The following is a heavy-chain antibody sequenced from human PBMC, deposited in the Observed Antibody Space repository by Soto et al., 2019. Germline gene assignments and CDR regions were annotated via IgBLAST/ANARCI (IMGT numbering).Heavy chain of an antibody. J-gene: IGHJ6*02. CDR1: GGCISSYY. Sequence: PSETLFLTCTVSGGCISSYYWSWIRQPPGKGLEWIGYIYYSGSTNYNPSLKSRVTISVDTSKNQFSLKLSSVTAADTAVYYCARVSGIYYYGMDVWGQETTVTVSS. CDR3: ARVSGIYYYGMDV. V-gene: IGHV4-59*12. CDR2: IYYSGST. D-gene: IGHD3-10*01.